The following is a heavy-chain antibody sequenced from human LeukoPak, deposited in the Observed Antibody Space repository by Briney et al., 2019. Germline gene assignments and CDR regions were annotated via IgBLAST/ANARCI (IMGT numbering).Heavy chain of an antibody. CDR1: GGTFSSYA. Sequence: SVKVSCKASGGTFSSYAISWVRQAPGQGLEWMGRIIPILGIANYAQKFQGRVTMTTDTSTSTAYMELRSLRSDDTAVYYCARDTPDYYYYGMDVWGQGTTVTVSS. CDR2: IIPILGIA. J-gene: IGHJ6*02. V-gene: IGHV1-69*04. CDR3: ARDTPDYYYYGMDV.